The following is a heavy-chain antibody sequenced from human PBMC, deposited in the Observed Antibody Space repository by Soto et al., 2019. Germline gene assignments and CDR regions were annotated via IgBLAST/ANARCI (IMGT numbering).Heavy chain of an antibody. CDR2: ISAYNGNT. CDR3: ARDWSDPLDGMDV. J-gene: IGHJ6*02. V-gene: IGHV1-18*01. Sequence: ASVKVSCKASGYTFTSYGISWVRQAPGQGLEWMGWISAYNGNTNYAQKLQGRVTITADESTSTAYMELSSLRSEDTAVYYCARDWSDPLDGMDVWGQGTTVTVSS. D-gene: IGHD3-3*01. CDR1: GYTFTSYG.